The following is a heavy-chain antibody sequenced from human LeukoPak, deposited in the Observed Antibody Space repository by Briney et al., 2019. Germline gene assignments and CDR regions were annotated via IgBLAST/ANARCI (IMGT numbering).Heavy chain of an antibody. CDR1: GGSFSGYY. CDR3: ARRRKIQLWPSGGGDAFDI. V-gene: IGHV4-59*08. CDR2: VYYSGST. D-gene: IGHD5-18*01. Sequence: PSETLSLTCAVYGGSFSGYYWGWIRQPPGKGLEWIGYVYYSGSTNYNPSLKSRVTISVDTSRTQFSLKLTSVTVADTAIYYCARRRKIQLWPSGGGDAFDIWGQGTMVTVSS. J-gene: IGHJ3*02.